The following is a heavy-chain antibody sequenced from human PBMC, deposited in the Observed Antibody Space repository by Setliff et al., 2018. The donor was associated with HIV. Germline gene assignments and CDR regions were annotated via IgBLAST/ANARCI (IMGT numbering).Heavy chain of an antibody. V-gene: IGHV4-39*07. Sequence: SETLSLTCTVSGGSISVSSSYYWGWIRQPPGKGLEWIGNMFYSGGAYYNPSLKSRVTISVDTSKNQFSLNLNSVTAADTAVYYCARLGAEDFSDYDWVDYWGRGTLVTVSS. CDR3: ARLGAEDFSDYDWVDY. D-gene: IGHD5-12*01. CDR2: MFYSGGA. J-gene: IGHJ4*02. CDR1: GGSISVSSSYY.